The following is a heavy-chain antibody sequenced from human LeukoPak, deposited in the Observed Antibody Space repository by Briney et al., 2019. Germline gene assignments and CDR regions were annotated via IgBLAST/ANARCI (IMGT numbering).Heavy chain of an antibody. D-gene: IGHD3-10*01. CDR2: IWYDGSNK. J-gene: IGHJ3*02. Sequence: GRSLRLSCAASGFTFSSYGMHWVRQAPGKGLEWVAVIWYDGSNKYYAYSVKGRFTISRDNSKNTLYLQMNSLRAEDTAVYYCARDGGGSDAFDIWGQGTMVTVSS. CDR3: ARDGGGSDAFDI. V-gene: IGHV3-33*01. CDR1: GFTFSSYG.